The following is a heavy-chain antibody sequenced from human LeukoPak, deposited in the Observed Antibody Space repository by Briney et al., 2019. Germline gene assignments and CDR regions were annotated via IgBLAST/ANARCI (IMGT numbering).Heavy chain of an antibody. CDR3: ARRPGDGYSKDAFDI. D-gene: IGHD5-24*01. CDR2: IYPGDSNT. Sequence: GESLQISCKGSGYSFTSYWIGWVRQMPGKGLECMGIIYPGDSNTRYSPSFKGQVTISVDKSNITAYLQWSSLKASDTAMYYCARRPGDGYSKDAFDIGGQGTMVTVSS. V-gene: IGHV5-51*01. J-gene: IGHJ3*02. CDR1: GYSFTSYW.